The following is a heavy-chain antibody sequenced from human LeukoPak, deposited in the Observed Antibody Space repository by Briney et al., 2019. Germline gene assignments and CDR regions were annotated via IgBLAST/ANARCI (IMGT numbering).Heavy chain of an antibody. Sequence: QSGGSLRLSCAASGFIFNNYAMSWVRQAPAKGLEWASSISGSGSSTYYADSVKGRFTISRDNSKNTLYMEMNSLRAEDTAVYYCAKRRGYNYADYWGQGTLVTVSS. CDR1: GFIFNNYA. CDR2: ISGSGSST. J-gene: IGHJ4*02. CDR3: AKRRGYNYADY. D-gene: IGHD5-18*01. V-gene: IGHV3-23*01.